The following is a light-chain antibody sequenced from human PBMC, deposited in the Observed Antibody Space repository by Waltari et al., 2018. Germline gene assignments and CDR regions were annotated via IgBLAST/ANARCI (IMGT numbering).Light chain of an antibody. J-gene: IGLJ2*01. V-gene: IGLV1-40*01. CDR1: SSNIGAGYD. CDR3: QSYDRSLSVRV. Sequence: QSVLTQPPSVSGAPGQRVTISCTGSSSNIGAGYDVHWYQQLPGSAPKLLIYANIDRPSGVPDRCSGSKSGTSASLAITGLQAEDEADYYCQSYDRSLSVRVFGGGTKLTVL. CDR2: ANI.